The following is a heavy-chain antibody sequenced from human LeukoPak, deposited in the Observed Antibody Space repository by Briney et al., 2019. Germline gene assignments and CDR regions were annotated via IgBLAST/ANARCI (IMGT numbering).Heavy chain of an antibody. D-gene: IGHD1-1*01. J-gene: IGHJ4*02. CDR1: GGSISSSSDY. CDR3: ARRAYSAAYWKHFDY. CDR2: IYYHEDT. Sequence: PSETLSLTCTVSGGSISSSSDYWGWIRQAPGKGLEWIGSIYYHEDTYYNSSLKSRVTISVDTSKNQFSLKLNSVTAADTAVYFCARRAYSAAYWKHFDYWGQGTLVTVSS. V-gene: IGHV4-39*01.